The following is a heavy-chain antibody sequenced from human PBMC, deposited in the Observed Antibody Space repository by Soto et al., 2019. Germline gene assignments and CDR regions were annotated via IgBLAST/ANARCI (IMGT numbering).Heavy chain of an antibody. CDR3: ARYCSGNYYPPYYYYMDV. V-gene: IGHV4-34*01. J-gene: IGHJ6*03. CDR2: INHSGST. D-gene: IGHD3-10*01. Sequence: QVQLQQWGAGLLKPSETLSLTCAVYGGSFSGYYWSWIRQSPGKGLEWIGEINHSGSTKYNPSLKSRVTISIATSKSQFSLKLSSLTAADTALYYCARYCSGNYYPPYYYYMDVWGKGTTVTVSS. CDR1: GGSFSGYY.